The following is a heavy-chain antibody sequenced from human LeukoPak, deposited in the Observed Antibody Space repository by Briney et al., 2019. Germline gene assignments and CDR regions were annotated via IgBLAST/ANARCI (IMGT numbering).Heavy chain of an antibody. Sequence: SETLSLTCTVSGYSITSGYYWGWIRQPPGKGLEWIGNIYHSGSTYYNPSLKSRVTISLDTSKNQISLKLTFVTAADTAFYFCARENVVAQGTFDYWGQGALVTVSS. D-gene: IGHD2-21*01. CDR2: IYHSGST. V-gene: IGHV4-38-2*02. CDR1: GYSITSGYY. J-gene: IGHJ4*02. CDR3: ARENVVAQGTFDY.